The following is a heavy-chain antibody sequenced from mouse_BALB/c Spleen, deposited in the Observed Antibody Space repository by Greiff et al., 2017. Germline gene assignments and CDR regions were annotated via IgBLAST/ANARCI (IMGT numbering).Heavy chain of an antibody. CDR3: ARGRYGYDGAWFAY. J-gene: IGHJ3*01. D-gene: IGHD2-2*01. V-gene: IGHV5-6-5*01. CDR2: ISSGGST. CDR1: GFTFSSYA. Sequence: EVNLVESGGGLVKPGGSLKLSCAASGFTFSSYAMSWVRQTPEKRLEWVASISSGGSTYYPDSVKGRFTISRDNARNILYLQMSSLRSEDTAMYYCARGRYGYDGAWFAYWGQGTLVTVSA.